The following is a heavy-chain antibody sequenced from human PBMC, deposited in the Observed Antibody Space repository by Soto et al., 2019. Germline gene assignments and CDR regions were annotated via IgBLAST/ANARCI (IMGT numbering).Heavy chain of an antibody. D-gene: IGHD7-27*01. CDR2: ISDSGGSK. CDR3: ARAYHLGIQNAFDI. Sequence: GGSLRLSCAASGFTFSSYAMSWVRQAPGKGLEWVSAISDSGGSKYYADSVKGRFTISRDNTKNTLYLQMNSLRAEDTAVYYCARAYHLGIQNAFDIWGQGTMVTVSS. CDR1: GFTFSSYA. V-gene: IGHV3-23*01. J-gene: IGHJ3*02.